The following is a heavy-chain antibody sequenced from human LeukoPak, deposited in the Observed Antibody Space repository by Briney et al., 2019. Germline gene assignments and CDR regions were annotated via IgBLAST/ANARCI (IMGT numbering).Heavy chain of an antibody. V-gene: IGHV1-24*01. CDR3: ARDLKDYYGSGYYYGMDV. Sequence: GASVKVSCKVSGYTLTELSMHWVRQAPGKGLEWMGGFDPEDGETIYAQKFQGRVTMTEDTSTDTAYMELSSLRSEDTAVYYCARDLKDYYGSGYYYGMDVWGQGTTVTVSS. D-gene: IGHD3-10*01. CDR1: GYTLTELS. J-gene: IGHJ6*02. CDR2: FDPEDGET.